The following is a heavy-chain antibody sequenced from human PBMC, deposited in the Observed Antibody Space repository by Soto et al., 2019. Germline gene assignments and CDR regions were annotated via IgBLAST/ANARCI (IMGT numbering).Heavy chain of an antibody. CDR1: GYTFTIYP. D-gene: IGHD3-22*01. V-gene: IGHV1-3*01. J-gene: IGHJ4*02. Sequence: ASVKVSCKASGYTFTIYPMHWVRQAPGQGLEWMGWINAGNGDTKYSQKFQGRVTITRDTSASTAYMELSSLRSEDTAVYYCARDWTHYDSSGPGDYWGQGTLVTSPQ. CDR2: INAGNGDT. CDR3: ARDWTHYDSSGPGDY.